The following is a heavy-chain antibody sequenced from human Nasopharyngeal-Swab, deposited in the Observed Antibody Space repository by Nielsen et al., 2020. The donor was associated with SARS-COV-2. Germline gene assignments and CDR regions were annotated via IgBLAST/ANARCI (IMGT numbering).Heavy chain of an antibody. D-gene: IGHD3-22*01. V-gene: IGHV3-23*01. CDR1: GFTFSNYA. CDR3: ARVEDYYASRSFDQ. Sequence: GESLKISCEASGFTFSNYAMTWVRQAPGKGLEWVSSMSGSGDSTNYAASVKGRFSIFRDNSKNTLYLRMSSLRAEDTAVYYCARVEDYYASRSFDQWGQGTLVTVSS. J-gene: IGHJ4*02. CDR2: MSGSGDST.